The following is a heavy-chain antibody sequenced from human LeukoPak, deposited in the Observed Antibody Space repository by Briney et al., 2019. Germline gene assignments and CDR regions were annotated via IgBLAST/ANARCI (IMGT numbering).Heavy chain of an antibody. D-gene: IGHD6-13*01. V-gene: IGHV3-23*01. Sequence: GGPLRLSWAASGFPFGSFAMSWVRKAPGKGLEWVWAISPAGDRTLYADSVKGRFTISRDNSKNTLYLQMSGLRAEDTAVFYCAKGGITVAGFSDWGQGTLVTVSS. CDR2: ISPAGDRT. CDR1: GFPFGSFA. J-gene: IGHJ4*02. CDR3: AKGGITVAGFSD.